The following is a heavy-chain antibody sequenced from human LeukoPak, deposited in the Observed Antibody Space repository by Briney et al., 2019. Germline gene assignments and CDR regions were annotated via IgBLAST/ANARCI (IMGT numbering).Heavy chain of an antibody. CDR1: GGTFISYA. Sequence: ASVKVSCKASGGTFISYAISWVRQAPGQGLEWMGGIIPIFGTANYAQKFQGRVTITADESTSTAYMELSSLRSEDTAVYYCASLGYYDSSNFQHWGQGTLVTVSS. V-gene: IGHV1-69*13. D-gene: IGHD3-22*01. CDR3: ASLGYYDSSNFQH. CDR2: IIPIFGTA. J-gene: IGHJ1*01.